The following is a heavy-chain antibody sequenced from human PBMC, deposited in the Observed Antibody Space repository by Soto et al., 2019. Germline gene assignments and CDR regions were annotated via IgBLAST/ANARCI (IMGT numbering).Heavy chain of an antibody. CDR2: ISWNSGSI. D-gene: IGHD6-19*01. Sequence: EVQLVESGGGLVQPGRSLRLSCAASGFTFDDYAMHWVRQAPGKGLEWVSGISWNSGSIGYADSVKGRFTISRDNAKNSLYLQMNRLRAEDTALYYCAKGGGGIAVAGGFDYWGQGTLVTVSS. CDR3: AKGGGGIAVAGGFDY. V-gene: IGHV3-9*01. CDR1: GFTFDDYA. J-gene: IGHJ4*02.